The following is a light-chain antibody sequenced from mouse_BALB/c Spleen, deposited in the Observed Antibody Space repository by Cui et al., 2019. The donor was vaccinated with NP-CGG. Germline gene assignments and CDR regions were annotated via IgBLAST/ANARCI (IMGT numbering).Light chain of an antibody. Sequence: QAVVTQESALTTSPGETVTLTCRSSTGAGTNSNYANWVQEKPDHLFTGLIGGTNNRAPGVPARFSGSLIGDKAALTITGAQTEDEAIYFCALWYSNHWVFGGGTKLTVL. J-gene: IGLJ1*01. CDR1: TGAGTNSNY. CDR2: GTN. CDR3: ALWYSNHWV. V-gene: IGLV1*01.